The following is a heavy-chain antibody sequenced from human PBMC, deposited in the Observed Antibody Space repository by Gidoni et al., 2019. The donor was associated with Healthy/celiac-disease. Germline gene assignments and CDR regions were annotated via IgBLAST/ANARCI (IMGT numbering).Heavy chain of an antibody. V-gene: IGHV4-59*01. CDR3: ARLGPRIAAAGKGWFDP. D-gene: IGHD6-13*01. Sequence: QVQLQESGPGLVKPSETLSLTCTVSGGSISSYYWSWIRQPPGKVLEWIGYIYYSGRTNYNPSLKRRVTLSVDTSKNQFSLKLSSVTAADTAVYYCARLGPRIAAAGKGWFDPWGQGTLVTVSS. CDR1: GGSISSYY. J-gene: IGHJ5*02. CDR2: IYYSGRT.